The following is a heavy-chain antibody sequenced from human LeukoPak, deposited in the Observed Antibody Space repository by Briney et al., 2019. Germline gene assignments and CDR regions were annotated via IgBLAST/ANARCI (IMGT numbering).Heavy chain of an antibody. J-gene: IGHJ4*02. CDR2: ISGSSSTM. CDR1: GFVFSTYS. Sequence: GGSLRLSCTASGFVFSTYSMNWVRQAPGKGLEWISWISGSSSTMYYADSVEGRFTISRDNPKNSLFLQMNSLRAEDTAIYYCARVPNALSFDGSDDWGQGTLVTVSS. CDR3: ARVPNALSFDGSDD. D-gene: IGHD1-26*01. V-gene: IGHV3-48*01.